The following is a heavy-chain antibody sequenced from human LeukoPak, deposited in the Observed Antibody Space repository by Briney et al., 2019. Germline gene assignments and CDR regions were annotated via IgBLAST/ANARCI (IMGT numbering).Heavy chain of an antibody. J-gene: IGHJ3*02. D-gene: IGHD2-15*01. CDR3: AGFLGGYCSGGSCSDAFDI. CDR2: IYPGDSDT. CDR1: GYSFTSYW. Sequence: GESLKISCKGSGYSFTSYWIGWVRQMPGKGLEWMGIIYPGDSDTRYSPSFQGQVTISADKSISTAYLQWSSLKASDTAMYYCAGFLGGYCSGGSCSDAFDIWGQGTMVTVSS. V-gene: IGHV5-51*01.